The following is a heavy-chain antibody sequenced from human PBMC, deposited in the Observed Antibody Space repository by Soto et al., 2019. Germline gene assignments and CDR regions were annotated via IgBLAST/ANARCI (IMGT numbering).Heavy chain of an antibody. CDR3: ARRRGGDYADY. J-gene: IGHJ4*02. CDR2: IYWDDDK. CDR1: GFSLSTSGVG. Sequence: QITLKESGPTLVKPTQTLTLTCTFSGFSLSTSGVGVGWIRQPPGKALEWLALIYWDDDKRYSPSLKSRLTITKDTTNNQVVLTMTNMDPVDTATYYCARRRGGDYADYWGQGTLVTVSS. V-gene: IGHV2-5*02.